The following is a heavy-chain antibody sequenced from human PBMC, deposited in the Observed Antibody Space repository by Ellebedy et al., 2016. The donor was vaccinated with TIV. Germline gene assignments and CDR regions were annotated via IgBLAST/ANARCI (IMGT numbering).Heavy chain of an antibody. CDR2: ISGSGGST. D-gene: IGHD1-26*01. Sequence: GGSLRLSCAASGFTFSSYAMSWVRQAPGKGLEWVSAISGSGGSTYYADSVKGRFTISRDNSENTLYLQMNSLRAEDTAVYYCAKDRAGIVGATNVWGQGTLVTVSS. V-gene: IGHV3-23*01. CDR3: AKDRAGIVGATNV. CDR1: GFTFSSYA. J-gene: IGHJ4*02.